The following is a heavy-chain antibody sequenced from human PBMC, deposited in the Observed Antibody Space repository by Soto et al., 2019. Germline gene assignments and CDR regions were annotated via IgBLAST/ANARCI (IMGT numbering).Heavy chain of an antibody. CDR2: IYYSGST. CDR1: GGSISSYY. V-gene: IGHV4-59*08. D-gene: IGHD3-10*01. CDR3: ARQGTMVRGVLVDY. Sequence: QVQLQESGPGLVKPSETLSLTCTVSGGSISSYYWSWIRQPPGKGLEWIGYIYYSGSTNYNPSLTSRVTISVDTSKNQFSLKLSSVTAADTAVYYCARQGTMVRGVLVDYWGQGTLVTVSS. J-gene: IGHJ4*02.